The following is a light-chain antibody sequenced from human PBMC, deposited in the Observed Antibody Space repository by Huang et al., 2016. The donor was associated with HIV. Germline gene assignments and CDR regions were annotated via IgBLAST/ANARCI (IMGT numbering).Light chain of an antibody. J-gene: IGKJ1*01. CDR2: GAS. CDR1: QSVRSN. CDR3: QQCNNWPSGT. V-gene: IGKV3-15*01. Sequence: EIVMTQSPATLSVSPGERATLSCRASQSVRSNLAWYQQKPGQAPRLLIYGASTRATGIPARFSGSGYGTEFTLTISSLQSEDFAVYYCQQCNNWPSGTFGQGTNVEIK.